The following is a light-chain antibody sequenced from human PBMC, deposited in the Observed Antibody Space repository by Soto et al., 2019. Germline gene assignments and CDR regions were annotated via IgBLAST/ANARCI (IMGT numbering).Light chain of an antibody. J-gene: IGKJ1*01. CDR1: QSVSSNY. CDR3: QQYGSSSWT. Sequence: EIVLTQSPGTLSLSPGERATLSCRASQSVSSNYLAWYQQKPGQAPRLLIYDASSRANGIPDRFSGSGSGTDFTLNISRLEPEDFAVYYCQQYGSSSWTFGQGTKVEIK. V-gene: IGKV3-20*01. CDR2: DAS.